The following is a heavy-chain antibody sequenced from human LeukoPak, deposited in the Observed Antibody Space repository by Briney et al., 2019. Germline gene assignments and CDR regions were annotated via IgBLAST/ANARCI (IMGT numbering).Heavy chain of an antibody. CDR1: GFTFSSYE. CDR2: ISSSGSTI. V-gene: IGHV3-48*03. CDR3: ARDSGYDGTNFDY. Sequence: GGSLRLSCAASGFTFSSYEMNCVRQDPGKGQEWVSYISSSGSTIYYADSVKGRFTISRDNAKNSLYLQMNSLRAEDTAVYYCARDSGYDGTNFDYWGQGTLVTVSS. D-gene: IGHD5-12*01. J-gene: IGHJ4*02.